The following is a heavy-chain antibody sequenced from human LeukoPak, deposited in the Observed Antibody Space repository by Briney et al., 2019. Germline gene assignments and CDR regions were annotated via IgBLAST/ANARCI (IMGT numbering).Heavy chain of an antibody. V-gene: IGHV4-4*09. CDR1: GVSISNYY. CDR3: ARLASVYDILTS. D-gene: IGHD3-9*01. J-gene: IGHJ4*02. Sequence: SETLSLTCIVSGVSISNYYWSWIRQPPGKGLEWIGDIHTSGSTNYNPSLKSRVTISVDTSKNQFSLKLSSVTAADTAVYYCARLASVYDILTSWGQGTLVTVSS. CDR2: IHTSGST.